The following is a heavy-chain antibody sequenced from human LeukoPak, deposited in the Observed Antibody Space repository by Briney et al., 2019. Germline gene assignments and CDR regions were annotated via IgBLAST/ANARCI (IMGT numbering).Heavy chain of an antibody. Sequence: GESLKISCKGSGSRFTSYWIGWVRQMPGKGLEGMGIIYPGDSDTRYSPSFQGQVTISADKSISTAYLQWSSLKASDTAMYYCARQLRGYTLGYWGQGTLVTVSS. CDR2: IYPGDSDT. CDR3: ARQLRGYTLGY. V-gene: IGHV5-51*01. D-gene: IGHD6-13*01. CDR1: GSRFTSYW. J-gene: IGHJ4*02.